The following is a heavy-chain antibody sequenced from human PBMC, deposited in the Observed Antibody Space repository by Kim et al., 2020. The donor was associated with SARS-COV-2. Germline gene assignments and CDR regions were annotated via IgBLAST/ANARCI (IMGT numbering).Heavy chain of an antibody. CDR3: TRDLSGIAVRG. J-gene: IGHJ4*02. V-gene: IGHV3-72*01. Sequence: TEYAASVDGRCTTSRDDSQNSLYLQMNSLKVDDTAVYYCTRDLSGIAVRGWGQGTLVTVSS. D-gene: IGHD6-19*01. CDR2: T.